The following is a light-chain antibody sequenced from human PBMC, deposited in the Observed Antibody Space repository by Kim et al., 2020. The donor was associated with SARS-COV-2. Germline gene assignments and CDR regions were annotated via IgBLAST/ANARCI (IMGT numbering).Light chain of an antibody. Sequence: SVTPGQTANIPCAGEKLGDKFVCWNQQRPGQSPQLVIHEDDKRPSGVPDRFSGANSGNTATLTISGTQAMDEADYYCQAWDIGTVLFGGGTKLTVL. CDR3: QAWDIGTVL. V-gene: IGLV3-1*01. J-gene: IGLJ2*01. CDR1: KLGDKF. CDR2: EDD.